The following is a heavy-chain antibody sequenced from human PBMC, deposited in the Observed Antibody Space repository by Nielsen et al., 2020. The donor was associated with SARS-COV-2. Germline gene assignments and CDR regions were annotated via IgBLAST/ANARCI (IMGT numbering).Heavy chain of an antibody. Sequence: GESLKISCAASGFTFRSYSMNWVRQAPGKGLEWVSSISSSSSYIYYADSVKGRFTISRDNAKNSLYLQMNSLRAEDTAVYYCARLGQWLVLDYWGQGTLVTVSS. CDR1: GFTFRSYS. D-gene: IGHD6-19*01. J-gene: IGHJ4*02. V-gene: IGHV3-21*01. CDR2: ISSSSSYI. CDR3: ARLGQWLVLDY.